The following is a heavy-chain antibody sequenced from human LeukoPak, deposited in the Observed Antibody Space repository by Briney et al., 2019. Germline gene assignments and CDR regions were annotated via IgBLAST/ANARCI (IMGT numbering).Heavy chain of an antibody. J-gene: IGHJ4*02. CDR3: ARRPDSSGYYSDF. CDR2: ISSGSSTI. CDR1: GFTFSSYS. Sequence: PGGSLRLSCAASGFTFSSYSMNWVRQAPGKGLEWVSYISSGSSTIYYADSVKGRFTISRDNAKNSLYLQMNSLRAEDTAVYYCARRPDSSGYYSDFWGQGTLVTVSS. D-gene: IGHD3-22*01. V-gene: IGHV3-48*01.